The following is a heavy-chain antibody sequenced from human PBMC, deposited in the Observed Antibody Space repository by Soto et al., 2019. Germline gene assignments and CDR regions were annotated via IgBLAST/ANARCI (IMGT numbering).Heavy chain of an antibody. CDR2: IIPIFGTA. Sequence: QVQLVQSGAEVKKPGSSVKVSCKASGGTFSSYAISWVRQAPGQGLEWMGGIIPIFGTANYAQKFQGRVTMTADKSTSTAYMELSSLRSEDTAVYYCASGGGVVPAAMGATDGMDVWGQGTTVTVSS. CDR1: GGTFSSYA. V-gene: IGHV1-69*06. J-gene: IGHJ6*02. CDR3: ASGGGVVPAAMGATDGMDV. D-gene: IGHD2-2*01.